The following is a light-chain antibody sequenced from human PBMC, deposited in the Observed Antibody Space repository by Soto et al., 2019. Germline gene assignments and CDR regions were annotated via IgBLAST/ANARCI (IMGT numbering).Light chain of an antibody. CDR3: QQRSNGPWT. J-gene: IGKJ1*01. CDR2: DAS. CDR1: QSVSSY. Sequence: EIVLTQSPATLSLSPGERATLSCRASQSVSSYLAWYQQKPGQAPRLLIYDASNRATGIPARFSGSGSGTDFTITISSLEPEDFAVYYCQQRSNGPWTFGQGTKVEIK. V-gene: IGKV3-11*01.